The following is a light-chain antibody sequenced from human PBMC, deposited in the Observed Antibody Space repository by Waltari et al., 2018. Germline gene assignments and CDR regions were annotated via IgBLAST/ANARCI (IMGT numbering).Light chain of an antibody. CDR2: DVY. V-gene: IGLV2-11*01. CDR1: SSDVGGYKY. J-gene: IGLJ2*01. Sequence: QSALTQPRSVSGSPGQTVTISCTGTSSDVGGYKYVTWYQHHPCKAPQLMLYDVYKRPSGVPDRFSGAKSGNTASLTISGLQVEDEADYYCCSYAGSYTLIFGGGTKLTVL. CDR3: CSYAGSYTLI.